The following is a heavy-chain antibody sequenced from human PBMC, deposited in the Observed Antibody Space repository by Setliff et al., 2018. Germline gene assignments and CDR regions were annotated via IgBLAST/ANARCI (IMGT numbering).Heavy chain of an antibody. CDR3: ARGYYNFLSGYYTPYYFDY. V-gene: IGHV4-59*02. Sequence: SETLSLTCTVSGASVRTYYWTWIRQPPGKGLEWIGEINHSGSTNYNPSLKSRVTISVDTSKNQFSLKLSSVTAADTAVYFCARGYYNFLSGYYTPYYFDYWGQGTLVTVSS. D-gene: IGHD3-3*01. CDR2: INHSGST. CDR1: GASVRTYY. J-gene: IGHJ4*02.